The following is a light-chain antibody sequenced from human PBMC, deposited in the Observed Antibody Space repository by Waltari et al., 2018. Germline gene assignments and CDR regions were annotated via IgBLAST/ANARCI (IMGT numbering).Light chain of an antibody. V-gene: IGLV2-14*03. CDR3: SSYSTSSSLIL. J-gene: IGLJ2*01. Sequence: QSALSHPASVSGSPGQSITISCTGASSDVGGHDYVSWYQQHPGKAPKLIIRDVNNRPSGVSNRFSGSKSGNTASLTISGLQAEDEADYYCSSYSTSSSLILFGEGTKVTVL. CDR2: DVN. CDR1: SSDVGGHDY.